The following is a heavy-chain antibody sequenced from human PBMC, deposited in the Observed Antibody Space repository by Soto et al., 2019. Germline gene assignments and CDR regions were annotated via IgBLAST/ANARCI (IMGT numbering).Heavy chain of an antibody. V-gene: IGHV3-23*01. D-gene: IGHD2-8*01. Sequence: GGSLRLSCAASRFTFTSYVIIWVRQAPGKGLEWVSAISGSGSKTFYADSVKGRFTVSRDNSKSTVYLQMNSLRAGDTAVYYCVKFSAHSLYDISPDPDYWGQGTLVTVSS. CDR3: VKFSAHSLYDISPDPDY. J-gene: IGHJ4*02. CDR2: ISGSGSKT. CDR1: RFTFTSYV.